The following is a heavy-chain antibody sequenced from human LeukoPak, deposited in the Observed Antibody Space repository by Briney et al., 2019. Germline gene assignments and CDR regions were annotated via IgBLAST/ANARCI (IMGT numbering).Heavy chain of an antibody. CDR1: GGSISSNY. CDR3: ARAYGGNSMGYYFDY. J-gene: IGHJ4*02. CDR2: IYYTGST. Sequence: SETLSLTCTVSGGSISSNYWGWIRQSPGKGLEWLAYIYYTGSTNYNPSLKSRVTISVDTSKNQFSLRLTSVTAADTAVYYCARAYGGNSMGYYFDYWGQGTLVTVSS. V-gene: IGHV4-59*08. D-gene: IGHD4-23*01.